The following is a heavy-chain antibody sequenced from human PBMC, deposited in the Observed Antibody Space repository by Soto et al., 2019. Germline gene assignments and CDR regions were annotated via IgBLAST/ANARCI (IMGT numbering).Heavy chain of an antibody. CDR2: ISAYNGNT. CDR1: GYTFTSYG. CDR3: ARDTIHLGSSGCYPTSGY. Sequence: QVQLVQSGAEVKKPGASVKVSCKASGYTFTSYGISWVRQAPGQGLEWMGWISAYNGNTNYAQKLQGRVTMTTDTSTSTAYMELRSLRSDDTAVYYCARDTIHLGSSGCYPTSGYWGQGTLVTVSS. D-gene: IGHD6-19*01. V-gene: IGHV1-18*04. J-gene: IGHJ4*02.